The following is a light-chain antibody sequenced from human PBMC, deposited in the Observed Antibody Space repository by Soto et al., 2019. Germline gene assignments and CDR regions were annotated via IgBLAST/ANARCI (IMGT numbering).Light chain of an antibody. CDR3: QHYNTYSKA. J-gene: IGKJ3*01. CDR2: DAS. Sequence: DIQMTQSPSTLSASVGDRVTITCRASQSISSWLAWYQQKPGKAPKVLIYDASSLESGVPSRFSGSGSATEFTLNISSLQPDDSAIYYCQHYNTYSKAFGPGTKVDI. CDR1: QSISSW. V-gene: IGKV1-5*01.